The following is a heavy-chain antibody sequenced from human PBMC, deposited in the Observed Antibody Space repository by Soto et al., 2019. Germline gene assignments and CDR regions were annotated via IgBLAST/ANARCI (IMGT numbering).Heavy chain of an antibody. CDR1: GYTFTSYG. D-gene: IGHD2-21*02. Sequence: ASVKVSFKAPGYTFTSYGISWVRQAPVQGLEWMGWISAYNGNTNYAQKLQGRVTMTTDTSTSTAYMELRSLRSDDTAVYYCARVVTAPWYYFDYWGQGTLVTVSS. CDR2: ISAYNGNT. V-gene: IGHV1-18*04. CDR3: ARVVTAPWYYFDY. J-gene: IGHJ4*02.